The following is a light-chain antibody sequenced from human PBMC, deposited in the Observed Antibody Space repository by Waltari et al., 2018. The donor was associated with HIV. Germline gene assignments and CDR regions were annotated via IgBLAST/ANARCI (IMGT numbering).Light chain of an antibody. Sequence: DIVMTQSPDSLAVSLGERATINCKSSQSVLYSSNNKNYLVWYQQRPGQPPKLLIYWASIRESGVPDRFSGSGSGTDFTLTISSLQAEDVAVYYCQQYYNLPWTFGQGTKVEIK. J-gene: IGKJ1*01. CDR1: QSVLYSSNNKNY. CDR3: QQYYNLPWT. CDR2: WAS. V-gene: IGKV4-1*01.